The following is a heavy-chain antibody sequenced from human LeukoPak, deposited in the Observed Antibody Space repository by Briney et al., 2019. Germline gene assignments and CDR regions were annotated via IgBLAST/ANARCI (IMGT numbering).Heavy chain of an antibody. D-gene: IGHD2-21*01. V-gene: IGHV3-23*01. J-gene: IGHJ4*02. Sequence: GGSLRLSCAASGFTFSSSALGWVRQAPGKGLEWVSAISGSGASTYYADSVEGRFFISRDNSKNTLDLQMTSLGAEDTAVYYCAKGSAAVRPYYFDYWGQGALVTVSS. CDR2: ISGSGAST. CDR3: AKGSAAVRPYYFDY. CDR1: GFTFSSSA.